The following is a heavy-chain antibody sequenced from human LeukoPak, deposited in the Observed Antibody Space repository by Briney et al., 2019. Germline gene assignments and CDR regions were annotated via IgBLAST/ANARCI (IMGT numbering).Heavy chain of an antibody. Sequence: GGSLRLSCAASGFTFSSYAMSWVRQAPGKGLEWVSGISGSGGDTYYADSVRGRFTISRDNSKNTLYLQMNSLRAEDTAIYYCAKTLGATAIFPSDYWGQGTLVTVSS. D-gene: IGHD2-21*02. CDR2: ISGSGGDT. CDR1: GFTFSSYA. J-gene: IGHJ4*02. CDR3: AKTLGATAIFPSDY. V-gene: IGHV3-23*01.